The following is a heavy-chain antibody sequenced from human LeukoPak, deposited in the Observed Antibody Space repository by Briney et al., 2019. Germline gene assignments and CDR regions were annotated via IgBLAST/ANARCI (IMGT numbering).Heavy chain of an antibody. J-gene: IGHJ5*02. V-gene: IGHV3-74*01. CDR3: ARGRGINWFDP. D-gene: IGHD3-16*01. Sequence: PGGSLRLSCAASGYTFTNYWMHWVRQAPGEGLVWVSRINTDGTNKVYADSVRGRFTVSRDNAKNTLYLQMDNLRAEDTAVYYCARGRGINWFDPWGQGTLVAVSS. CDR2: INTDGTNK. CDR1: GYTFTNYW.